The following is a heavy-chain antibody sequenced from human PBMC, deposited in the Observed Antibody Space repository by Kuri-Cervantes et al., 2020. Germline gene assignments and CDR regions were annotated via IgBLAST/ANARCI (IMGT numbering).Heavy chain of an antibody. D-gene: IGHD3-22*01. CDR3: ASSGYRFIDY. CDR2: IRYDGSNK. V-gene: IGHV3-30*02. Sequence: GESLKISCAASGFTFSDYNMNWVRQAPGKGLEWVAFIRYDGSNKYYADSVKGRFTISRDNSKNTLYLQMNSLRAEDTAVYYCASSGYRFIDYWGQGTLVTVSS. J-gene: IGHJ4*02. CDR1: GFTFSDYN.